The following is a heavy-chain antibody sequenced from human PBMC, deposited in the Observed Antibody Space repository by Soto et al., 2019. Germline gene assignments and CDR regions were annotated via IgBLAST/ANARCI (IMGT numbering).Heavy chain of an antibody. CDR3: ARGGWSLDY. Sequence: SETLSLTCTVSGDSISGYDWSWIRQPPGKGLEWIASVFDSGTRRYNSSLMGRATMTPDTSKNQVSLTLTSVTPADTAIYYCARGGWSLDYWGQGTLVTVSS. D-gene: IGHD6-19*01. CDR2: VFDSGTR. CDR1: GDSISGYD. V-gene: IGHV4-59*01. J-gene: IGHJ4*02.